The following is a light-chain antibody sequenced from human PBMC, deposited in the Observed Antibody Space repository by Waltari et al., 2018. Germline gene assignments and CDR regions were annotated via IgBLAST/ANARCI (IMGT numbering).Light chain of an antibody. CDR3: QQRSNWPLT. Sequence: IVLTQSPAPLSLSPGERATLSCRASQSVSSYLAWYQQKPGQAPRLLIYDASNRATGIPARFSGSGSETDFTLTISSLEPEDFAVYYCQQRSNWPLTFGGGTKVEIK. CDR2: DAS. V-gene: IGKV3-11*01. J-gene: IGKJ4*01. CDR1: QSVSSY.